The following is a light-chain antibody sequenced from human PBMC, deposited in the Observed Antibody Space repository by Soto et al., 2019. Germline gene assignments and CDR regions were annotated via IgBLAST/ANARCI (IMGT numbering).Light chain of an antibody. J-gene: IGKJ5*01. V-gene: IGKV1-13*02. CDR1: QTVSSY. CDR3: QQFNSYPIT. CDR2: EAS. Sequence: IQMTQSPSSLSASVGDSVTITCRASQTVSSYLNWYQQKPGKAPKLLIYEASSLESGVPSRFSGSGSGTEFTLTIGGLQPDDFATYYCQQFNSYPITFGQGTRPEI.